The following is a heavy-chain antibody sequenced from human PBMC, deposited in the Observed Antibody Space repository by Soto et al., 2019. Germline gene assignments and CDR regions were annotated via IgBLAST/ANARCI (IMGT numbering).Heavy chain of an antibody. CDR2: INYSGSNI. Sequence: GGSLRLSCAGSGFTFRNSEMFWVRQAPGKGLEWVSKINYSGSNIYYSKSVKGRFTISRDNAKNSLYLQMNSLTDGDTAIYFCASEALCGADCYFFEYWGPGTLVTVSS. CDR3: ASEALCGADCYFFEY. J-gene: IGHJ4*02. CDR1: GFTFRNSE. D-gene: IGHD2-21*02. V-gene: IGHV3-48*03.